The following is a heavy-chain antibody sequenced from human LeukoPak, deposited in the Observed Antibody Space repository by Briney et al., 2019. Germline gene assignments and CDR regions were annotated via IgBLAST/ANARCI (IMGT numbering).Heavy chain of an antibody. CDR2: ISSSSSYI. CDR1: GFTFDDYS. CDR3: ARAPGSTGYY. J-gene: IGHJ4*02. V-gene: IGHV3-21*01. D-gene: IGHD4-17*01. Sequence: GGSLRLSCAASGFTFDDYSMNWVRQAPGKGLEWVSSISSSSSYIYYADSVKGRFTISRDNAKNSLYLQMNSLRAEDTAVYYCARAPGSTGYYWGQGTLVTVSS.